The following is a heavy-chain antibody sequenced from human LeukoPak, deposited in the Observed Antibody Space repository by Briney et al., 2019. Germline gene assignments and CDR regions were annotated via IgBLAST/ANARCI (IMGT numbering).Heavy chain of an antibody. V-gene: IGHV5-10-1*01. CDR2: IDPSDSYT. CDR3: ARVYGDYWSSSDY. D-gene: IGHD4-17*01. Sequence: GESLKSSCKGSGYSFTSCWISWMRQMPGKGLEWMGRIDPSDSYTNYSPSFQGHVTIPADKSISTAYLQWSSLKASDTAMYYCARVYGDYWSSSDYRGQGTLVTVSS. J-gene: IGHJ4*02. CDR1: GYSFTSCW.